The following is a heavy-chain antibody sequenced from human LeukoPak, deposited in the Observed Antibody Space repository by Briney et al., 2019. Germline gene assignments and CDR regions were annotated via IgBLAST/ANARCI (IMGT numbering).Heavy chain of an antibody. CDR3: ARGGGDSSGWANFGGYYYYYYMDV. D-gene: IGHD6-19*01. CDR2: IKQDGSEK. J-gene: IGHJ6*03. Sequence: GGSLRLSCAASGFTFSSYWMSWVRQAPGKGLEWVANIKQDGSEKYYVDSVKGRFTISRDNAKNSLCLQMNSLRAEDTAVYYCARGGGDSSGWANFGGYYYYYYMDVWGQGTMVTVSS. CDR1: GFTFSSYW. V-gene: IGHV3-7*01.